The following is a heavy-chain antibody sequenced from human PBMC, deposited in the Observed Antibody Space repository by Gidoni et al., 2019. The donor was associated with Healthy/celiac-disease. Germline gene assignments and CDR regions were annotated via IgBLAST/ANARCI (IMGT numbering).Heavy chain of an antibody. CDR2: ISYDGSNK. CDR1: GFTFSSYG. V-gene: IGHV3-30*18. CDR3: AKDGYSRYFDY. Sequence: QVQLVESGGGVVQPGRSLRLSCAASGFTFSSYGMHWVRQAPGKGLEWVAVISYDGSNKYYADSVKGRFTISRDNSKNTLYQQMNSLRAEDTAVYYCAKDGYSRYFDYWGQGTLVTVSS. J-gene: IGHJ4*02. D-gene: IGHD1-26*01.